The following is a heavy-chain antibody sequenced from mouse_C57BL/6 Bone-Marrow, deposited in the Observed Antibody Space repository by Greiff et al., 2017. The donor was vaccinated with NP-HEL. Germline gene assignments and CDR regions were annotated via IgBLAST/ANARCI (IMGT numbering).Heavy chain of an antibody. J-gene: IGHJ3*01. CDR2: INPGSGGT. CDR3: ARKGIYYDYDRFAY. Sequence: QVQLQQSGAELVRPGTSVKVSCKASGYAFTNYLIEWVKQRPGQGLEWIGVINPGSGGTNYNEKFKGKATLTVDKSSSTAYMQLSSLTSEDSAVYFCARKGIYYDYDRFAYWGQGTLVTVSA. D-gene: IGHD2-4*01. V-gene: IGHV1-54*01. CDR1: GYAFTNYL.